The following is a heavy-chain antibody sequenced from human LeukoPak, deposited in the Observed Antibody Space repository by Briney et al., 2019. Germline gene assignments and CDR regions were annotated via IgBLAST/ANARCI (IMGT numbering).Heavy chain of an antibody. V-gene: IGHV4-31*03. CDR3: ARQVLGAAPFDY. Sequence: PSETLSLTCTVSGGSISSGGYYWSWIRQHPGKGLEWIGYIYYSGNTYYNPSLKSRVTISVDTSKNQFSLKLSSVTVADTAVYYCARQVLGAAPFDYWGQGTLVTVSS. J-gene: IGHJ4*02. D-gene: IGHD3-3*02. CDR2: IYYSGNT. CDR1: GGSISSGGYY.